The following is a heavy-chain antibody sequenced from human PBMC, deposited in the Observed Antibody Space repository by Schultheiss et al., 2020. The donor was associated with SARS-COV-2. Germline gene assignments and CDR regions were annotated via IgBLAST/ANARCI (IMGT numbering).Heavy chain of an antibody. CDR3: ARDRVLGSGWYPPTRGYYYYCGMDV. CDR1: GFTVSSNY. D-gene: IGHD6-19*01. V-gene: IGHV3-74*01. CDR2: INSDGSST. Sequence: GGSLRLSCAPSGFTVSSNYMSWVRQAPGKGLVWVSRINSDGSSTSYADSVKGRFTISRDNAKNTLYLQMNSLRAEDTAVYYCARDRVLGSGWYPPTRGYYYYCGMDVWGQGTTVTGSS. J-gene: IGHJ6*01.